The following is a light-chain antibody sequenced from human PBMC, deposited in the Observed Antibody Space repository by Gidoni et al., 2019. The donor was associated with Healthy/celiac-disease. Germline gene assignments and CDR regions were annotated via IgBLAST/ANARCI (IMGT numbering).Light chain of an antibody. CDR2: KAS. J-gene: IGKJ1*01. Sequence: DIQMTQSPSTLSASVGDRVTITCRASQSISSWLAWYQQKPGKAPKLLIYKASSLESGVPSRFSGSGSVTEFTLTISSLQPDDFATYYCQQYNSYRTFGQXTKVEIK. V-gene: IGKV1-5*03. CDR3: QQYNSYRT. CDR1: QSISSW.